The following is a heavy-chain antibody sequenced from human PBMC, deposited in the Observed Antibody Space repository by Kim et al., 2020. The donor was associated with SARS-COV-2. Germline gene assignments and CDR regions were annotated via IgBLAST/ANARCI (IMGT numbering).Heavy chain of an antibody. D-gene: IGHD3-10*01. CDR3: ARDGYGSGSYPLGY. Sequence: GGSLRLSCAASGFTVSSNYMSWVRQAPGKGLEWVSVIYSGGSTYYADSVKGRFTISRDNSKNTLYLQMNSLRAEDTAVYYCARDGYGSGSYPLGYWGQGTLVSVSS. V-gene: IGHV3-53*01. CDR2: IYSGGST. CDR1: GFTVSSNY. J-gene: IGHJ4*02.